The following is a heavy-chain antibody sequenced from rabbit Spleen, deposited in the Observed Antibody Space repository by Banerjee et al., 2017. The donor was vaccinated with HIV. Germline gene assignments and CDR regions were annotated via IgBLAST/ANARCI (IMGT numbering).Heavy chain of an antibody. CDR2: IDPIFGST. CDR3: VRDQAGYAGYGPWYFNL. CDR1: GFDFSRYG. Sequence: QEQLVESGGDLVKPGESLTLSCKASGFDFSRYGMSWVRQAPGKGLEWLGYIDPIFGSTYYATWVNGRFTISRHNAQNTLYLQLNSLTAADTATYFCVRDQAGYAGYGPWYFNLWGPGTLVTVS. D-gene: IGHD7-1*01. J-gene: IGHJ4*01. V-gene: IGHV1S47*01.